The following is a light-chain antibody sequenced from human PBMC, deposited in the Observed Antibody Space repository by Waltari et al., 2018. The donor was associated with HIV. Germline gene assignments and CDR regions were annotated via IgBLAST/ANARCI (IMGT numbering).Light chain of an antibody. J-gene: IGKJ2*01. CDR1: QNIGNY. CDR3: QQSFNTPST. V-gene: IGKV1-39*01. Sequence: DIQMTQSPSSLSASVGDRVIIICRASQNIGNYLNWYRQKPGKAPNLLIYGASSLQSGVPSRFSGVGSGTTFILTISSLQPEGFATYFCQQSFNTPSTFGQGTKLEIK. CDR2: GAS.